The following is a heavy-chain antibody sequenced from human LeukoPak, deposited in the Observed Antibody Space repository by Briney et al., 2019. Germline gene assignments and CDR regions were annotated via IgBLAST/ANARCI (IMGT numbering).Heavy chain of an antibody. CDR2: VFHSGVT. V-gene: IGHV4-59*01. J-gene: IGHJ5*02. Sequence: SETLSLTCSVSGDSITSYYWSWIRQPPGRGLEWIGYVFHSGVTNYNPSLKSRVTLSLDISKNQFSLKLKSVTAADTAVYFCATRADWFDPWGQGTLVTVSS. CDR1: GDSITSYY. CDR3: ATRADWFDP.